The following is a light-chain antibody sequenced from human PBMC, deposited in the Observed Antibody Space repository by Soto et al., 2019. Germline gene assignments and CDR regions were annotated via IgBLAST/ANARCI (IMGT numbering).Light chain of an antibody. J-gene: IGLJ1*01. Sequence: QSALTQPASVSGSPEQSITISCTGTSSDVGGYNYVSWYQQYPGKAPKLMIYDVSNRPSGVSNRFSGSKSGNTASLTISGLQAEDETDYYCSSYTSSSTYVFGTGTKLTVL. CDR3: SSYTSSSTYV. CDR2: DVS. V-gene: IGLV2-14*01. CDR1: SSDVGGYNY.